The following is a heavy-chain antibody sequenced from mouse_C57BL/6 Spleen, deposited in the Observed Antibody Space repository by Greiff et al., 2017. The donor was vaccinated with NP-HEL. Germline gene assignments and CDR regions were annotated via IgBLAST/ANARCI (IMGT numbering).Heavy chain of an antibody. CDR3: ARPIYDYDGGFDY. CDR1: GFTFSSYG. CDR2: ISSGGSYT. J-gene: IGHJ2*01. D-gene: IGHD2-4*01. V-gene: IGHV5-6*01. Sequence: EVMLVESGGDLVKPGGSLKLSCAASGFTFSSYGMSWVRQTPDKRLEWVATISSGGSYTYYPDSVKGRFTISRDNAKNTLYLQMSSLKSEDTAMYYCARPIYDYDGGFDYWGQGTTLTVSS.